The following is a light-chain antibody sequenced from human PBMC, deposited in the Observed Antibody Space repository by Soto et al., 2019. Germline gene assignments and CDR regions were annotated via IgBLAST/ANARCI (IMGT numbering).Light chain of an antibody. CDR2: END. CDR1: SSNLGSYY. CDR3: GTSDSSLSIFD. V-gene: IGLV1-51*02. J-gene: IGLJ1*01. Sequence: SLLAQPPSVSAAPGQKVTLSCSGGSSNLGSYYVSWHQQFPGTAPKLLIYENDKRPSGIPDRSAGSKSGTSATLGITGLQTGDEADYYCGTSDSSLSIFDFGTGTKVTVL.